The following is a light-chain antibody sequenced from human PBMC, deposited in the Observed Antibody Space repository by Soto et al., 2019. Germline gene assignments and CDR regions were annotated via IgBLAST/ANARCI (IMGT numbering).Light chain of an antibody. CDR2: DAS. V-gene: IGKV1-39*01. Sequence: QSLSHLSASVRHRVTITCLESQTISSKLNWYQQRPGKVPKHLIYDASSLQSGVPSRFSGRGSGTDFTLTISSLQREDFATYFCQQTYTTPITFGQGTRLEIK. J-gene: IGKJ5*01. CDR1: QTISSK. CDR3: QQTYTTPIT.